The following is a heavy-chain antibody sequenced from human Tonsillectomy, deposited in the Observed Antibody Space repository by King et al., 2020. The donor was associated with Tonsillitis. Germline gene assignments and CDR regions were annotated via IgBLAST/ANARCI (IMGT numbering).Heavy chain of an antibody. CDR1: GFTFSSHW. V-gene: IGHV3-7*01. CDR2: INPDGSEE. D-gene: IGHD3-16*01. J-gene: IGHJ4*02. CDR3: ARDGGLLFY. Sequence: VQLVESGGGLVQPGGSLRLSCTASGFTFSSHWMSWVRQAPGKGLEYVANINPDGSEENYVDSVKGRFTISRDNAKNSLYLQMHSLRAEDTAVYYCARDGGLLFYWGQGTLVTVSS.